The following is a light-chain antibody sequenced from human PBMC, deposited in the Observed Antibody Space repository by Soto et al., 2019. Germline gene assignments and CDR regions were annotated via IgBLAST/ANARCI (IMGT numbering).Light chain of an antibody. CDR1: TSDVGGYNY. CDR2: EVN. Sequence: QSALTQPPSASGSPGQSVTISCTGTTSDVGGYNYVSWYQLHPGKVPKLIISEVNKRPSGVPDRFSGSKSGSTASLTVSELQAEDEADYFCSSYAGSKNFILFGGGTKLTVL. J-gene: IGLJ2*01. CDR3: SSYAGSKNFIL. V-gene: IGLV2-8*01.